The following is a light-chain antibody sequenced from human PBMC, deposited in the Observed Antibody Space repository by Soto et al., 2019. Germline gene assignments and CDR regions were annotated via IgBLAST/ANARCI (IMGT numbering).Light chain of an antibody. V-gene: IGKV3-20*01. CDR3: QQYGSSPRT. CDR1: QSVSSSY. CDR2: GAS. Sequence: EIVLTQSPGTLSLSPGERATLSCRASQSVSSSYLAWYQQKPGQPPRLLIYGASSRATAIPDRFSGSGSGTDFTLTISRLEPEDFAVYYCQQYGSSPRTFGQGTKVDIK. J-gene: IGKJ1*01.